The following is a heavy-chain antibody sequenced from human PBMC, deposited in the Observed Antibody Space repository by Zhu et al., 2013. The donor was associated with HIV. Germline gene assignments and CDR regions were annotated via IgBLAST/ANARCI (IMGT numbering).Heavy chain of an antibody. CDR3: ARAAEGLLFVGNWYFDL. D-gene: IGHD1-26*01. J-gene: IGHJ2*01. CDR2: ISSSSSYI. CDR1: GFTFSSYS. Sequence: EVQLVESGGGLVKPGGSLRLSCAASGFTFSSYSMNWVRQAPGKGLEWVSSISSSSSYIYYADSVKGRFTISRDNAKNSLYLQMNSLRAEDTAVYYCARAAEGLLFVGNWYFDLWGRGTLVTVSS. V-gene: IGHV3-21*01.